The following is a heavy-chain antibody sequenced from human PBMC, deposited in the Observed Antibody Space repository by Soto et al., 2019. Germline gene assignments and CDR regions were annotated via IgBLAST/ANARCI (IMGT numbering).Heavy chain of an antibody. J-gene: IGHJ6*02. Sequence: SVKVSCKASGYTFSGYSITWVRQAPGQGLEWMGRISGYNGNTNYARTLRGRLTLTTDTSTSTAYMELRSLTSDDTAVYYCARDVFCGGAPACPDMDVWGQGTTVTVSS. CDR1: GYTFSGYS. CDR2: ISGYNGNT. V-gene: IGHV1-18*04. D-gene: IGHD2-21*01. CDR3: ARDVFCGGAPACPDMDV.